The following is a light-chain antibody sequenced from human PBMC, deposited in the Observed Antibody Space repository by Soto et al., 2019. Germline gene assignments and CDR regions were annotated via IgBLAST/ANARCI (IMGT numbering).Light chain of an antibody. CDR2: ETD. V-gene: IGLV1-51*02. Sequence: TVTISCSGSSSNIGNNYVSWYQQLPGAAPKLLIYETDKRLSGVPDRISGSKSGTSATLGITGLQAGDEADYHCGTWDSSLSAHVFGTGTKVTVL. J-gene: IGLJ1*01. CDR3: GTWDSSLSAHV. CDR1: SSNIGNNY.